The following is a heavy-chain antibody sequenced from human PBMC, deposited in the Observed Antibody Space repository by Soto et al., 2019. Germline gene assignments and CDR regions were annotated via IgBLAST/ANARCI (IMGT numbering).Heavy chain of an antibody. CDR1: GGSISSYY. D-gene: IGHD2-2*01. V-gene: IGHV4-59*01. Sequence: LSLTCTVSGGSISSYYWSWIRQPPGKGLEWIGYIYYSGSTNYNPSLKSRVTISVDTSKNQFSLKLSSVTAADTAVYYCARAGSDIVVVPAAPGWFDPWGQGTLVTVSS. CDR2: IYYSGST. J-gene: IGHJ5*02. CDR3: ARAGSDIVVVPAAPGWFDP.